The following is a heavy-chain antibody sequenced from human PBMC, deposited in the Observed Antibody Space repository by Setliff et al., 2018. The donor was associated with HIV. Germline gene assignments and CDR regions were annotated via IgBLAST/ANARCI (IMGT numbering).Heavy chain of an antibody. J-gene: IGHJ4*02. Sequence: PSETLSLTCSVSGGSISSGTDFWSWIRQPAGKGLEWIGRIYTSGSTKYNPSLDSRVTISVDTSKNQFSLNLRSVTAAGTAVYYCAREPAAGAYYFDYWGQGTLVTVSS. CDR1: GGSISSGTDF. V-gene: IGHV4-61*02. CDR2: IYTSGST. D-gene: IGHD6-13*01. CDR3: AREPAAGAYYFDY.